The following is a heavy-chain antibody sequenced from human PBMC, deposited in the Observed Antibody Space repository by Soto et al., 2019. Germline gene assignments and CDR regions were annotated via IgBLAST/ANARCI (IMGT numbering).Heavy chain of an antibody. CDR1: GFECTSRW. Sequence: PGGSMRPYERGAGFECTSRWTAWDRQDPGKGLEWVANVKGNRNEKYYADSVRGRFTISRDNAKNSLYLQMNSLRDEDTAVYYCARDDFDANGYLWGQGTLVTVSS. J-gene: IGHJ4*02. V-gene: IGHV3-7*01. D-gene: IGHD3-22*01. CDR3: ARDDFDANGYL. CDR2: VKGNRNEK.